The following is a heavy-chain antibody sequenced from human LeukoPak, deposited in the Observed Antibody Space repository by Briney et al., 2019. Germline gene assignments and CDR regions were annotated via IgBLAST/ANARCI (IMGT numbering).Heavy chain of an antibody. D-gene: IGHD1-14*01. J-gene: IGHJ4*02. V-gene: IGHV3-64D*06. CDR2: ISGGGTT. Sequence: PGGSLRLSCSASGFTFSSYPMRWVRQAPGKGLEYVSSISGGGTTDYADSVRGRFTISRDNSKNTLYLQMSSLSPEDTAVYYCVRNLPMDYWGQGTLVTVSS. CDR1: GFTFSSYP. CDR3: VRNLPMDY.